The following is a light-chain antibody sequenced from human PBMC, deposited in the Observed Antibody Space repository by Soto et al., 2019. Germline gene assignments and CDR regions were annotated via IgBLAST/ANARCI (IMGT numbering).Light chain of an antibody. CDR2: DTS. V-gene: IGKV3-15*01. J-gene: IGKJ5*01. Sequence: DIVLTQSPGTLSLSPGDRATLSCRASQSVSGTHLAWYQQKPGQAPRLLIYDTSTRATGIPARFSGSGSGTEFTLTISSLQSEDFAVYYCQQYSNWPPITFGQGTRLEIK. CDR3: QQYSNWPPIT. CDR1: QSVSGTH.